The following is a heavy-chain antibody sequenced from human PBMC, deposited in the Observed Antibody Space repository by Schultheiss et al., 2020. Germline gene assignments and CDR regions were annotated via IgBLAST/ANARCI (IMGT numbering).Heavy chain of an antibody. CDR1: GGSISSSSYY. J-gene: IGHJ4*02. CDR3: ASGYYYDSSGYYPIDY. CDR2: IYYSGST. Sequence: SQTLSLTCTVSGGSISSSSYYWGWIRQPPGKGLEWIGYIYYSGSTYYNPSLKSRVTISVDTSKNQFSLKLSSVTAADTAVYYCASGYYYDSSGYYPIDYWGQGTLVTVSS. D-gene: IGHD3-22*01. V-gene: IGHV4-31*03.